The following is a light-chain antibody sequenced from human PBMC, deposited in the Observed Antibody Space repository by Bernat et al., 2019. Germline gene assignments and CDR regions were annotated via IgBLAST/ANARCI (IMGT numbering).Light chain of an antibody. CDR2: DVS. J-gene: IGLJ3*02. CDR3: CSYAGSSTWV. V-gene: IGLV2-23*02. Sequence: QSALTQPASVSGSPEQSITISCTGTSRDVGSYNLFSGYQQHPGKAPKLMIYDVSNRPSGVSNRFSGSKSGNTASLTISGLQAEDEADYNCCSYAGSSTWVFGGGTKLTVL. CDR1: SRDVGSYNL.